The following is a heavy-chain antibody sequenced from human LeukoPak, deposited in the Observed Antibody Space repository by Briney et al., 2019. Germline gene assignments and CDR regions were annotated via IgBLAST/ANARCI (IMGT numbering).Heavy chain of an antibody. J-gene: IGHJ4*02. Sequence: GRSLRLSCAASGFTFSSYGMHWVRQAPGKGLEWVAVNSYDGTNKNYADSVKGRFTISRDNSKNTLYLQMNSLRAEDTAVYYCAKEDFFGSGSYLGYWGPGTLVTVSS. D-gene: IGHD3-10*01. CDR2: NSYDGTNK. CDR3: AKEDFFGSGSYLGY. V-gene: IGHV3-30*18. CDR1: GFTFSSYG.